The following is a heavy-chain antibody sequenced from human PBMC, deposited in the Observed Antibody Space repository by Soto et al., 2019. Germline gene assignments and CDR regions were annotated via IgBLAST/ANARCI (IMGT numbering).Heavy chain of an antibody. V-gene: IGHV3-48*02. CDR3: ARTSGYYDTTGYDCAFYYYGMDV. D-gene: IGHD3-22*01. CDR2: INSSRSTM. J-gene: IGHJ6*02. Sequence: PGQKMDWMSYINSSRSTMYYADSVKGRFTTTKDNAENALYLQMNSLRDESTAVYYCARTSGYYDTTGYDCAFYYYGMDVWRQGTTVTVSS.